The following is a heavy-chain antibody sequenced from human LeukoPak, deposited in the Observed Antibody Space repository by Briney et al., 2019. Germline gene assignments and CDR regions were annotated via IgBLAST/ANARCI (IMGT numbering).Heavy chain of an antibody. Sequence: SETLSLTCTVSGGSLSRYYWSWIRQPPGKGLAWIGYIDYSGSTNYNPSLKSRVTISVDTSKSQFSLKLSSVTAADTAVYYCARLGVPYAFDIWGQGTMVTVSS. CDR3: ARLGVPYAFDI. V-gene: IGHV4-59*08. D-gene: IGHD3-3*01. CDR2: IDYSGST. J-gene: IGHJ3*02. CDR1: GGSLSRYY.